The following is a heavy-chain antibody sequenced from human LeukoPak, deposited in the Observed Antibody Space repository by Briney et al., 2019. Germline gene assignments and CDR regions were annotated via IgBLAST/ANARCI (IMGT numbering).Heavy chain of an antibody. Sequence: SQTLSLTCDISGDSVSSNSVAWNWIRQSPSRGLEWLGRIYYRSNSYNDYAKSVKSRIIINSDTSKNQFSLHLNSVTPEDTAMYYCARIKGEGGFDYWGQGTLVTVSS. D-gene: IGHD2-15*01. CDR3: ARIKGEGGFDY. CDR2: IYYRSNSYN. CDR1: GDSVSSNSVA. V-gene: IGHV6-1*01. J-gene: IGHJ4*02.